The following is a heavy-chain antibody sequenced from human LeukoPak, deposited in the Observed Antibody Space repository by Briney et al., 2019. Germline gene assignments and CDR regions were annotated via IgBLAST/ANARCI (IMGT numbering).Heavy chain of an antibody. CDR3: ARDYGSDLTDYFDY. V-gene: IGHV3-33*01. CDR2: IWYDGSNK. Sequence: GGSLRLSCAASGYTFSIYGMHWVRQAPGKGLEGVAVIWYDGSNKYYADSVKGRFTISRDNSKTTLYLQMNSLRAEETAVYFCARDYGSDLTDYFDYRGPGTLVTVSS. CDR1: GYTFSIYG. D-gene: IGHD1-26*01. J-gene: IGHJ4*02.